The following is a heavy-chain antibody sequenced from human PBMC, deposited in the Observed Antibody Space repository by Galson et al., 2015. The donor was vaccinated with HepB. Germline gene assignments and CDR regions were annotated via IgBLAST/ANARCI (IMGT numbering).Heavy chain of an antibody. CDR2: ISSNGGST. CDR3: VKGRHFIAAAGINWFDP. Sequence: SLRLSCAASGFTFSSYAMHWVRQAPGKGLEYVSAISSNGGSTYYADSVKGRFTISRDNSKNTLYLQMSSLRAEDTAVYYCVKGRHFIAAAGINWFDPWGQGTLVTVSS. V-gene: IGHV3-64D*06. D-gene: IGHD6-13*01. J-gene: IGHJ5*02. CDR1: GFTFSSYA.